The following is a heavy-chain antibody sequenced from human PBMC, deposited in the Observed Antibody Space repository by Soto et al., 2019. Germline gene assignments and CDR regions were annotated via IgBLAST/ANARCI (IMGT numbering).Heavy chain of an antibody. J-gene: IGHJ6*02. V-gene: IGHV2-5*02. CDR3: VRNWRYYGGDYYYGMDA. CDR1: GFSLNTGGVG. CDR2: IYWDDDE. D-gene: IGHD3-10*01. Sequence: ITLKESGPTLVKPTQTLTLTCTFSGFSLNTGGVGVGWVRQPRGKAMEWLALIYWDDDEPYRPSLRSRLNITKDTIKNQVVLTMTNMDPEDTATYYCVRNWRYYGGDYYYGMDAWGQGTTVTVSS.